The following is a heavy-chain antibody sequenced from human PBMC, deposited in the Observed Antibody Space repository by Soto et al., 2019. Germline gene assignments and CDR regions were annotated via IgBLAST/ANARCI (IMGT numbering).Heavy chain of an antibody. CDR1: GFTVSSNY. CDR2: IYSGGST. J-gene: IGHJ6*02. D-gene: IGHD6-19*01. V-gene: IGHV3-53*01. CDR3: ATKGYSSGGRDV. Sequence: EVQLVESGGGLIQPGGSLILSCAASGFTVSSNYMSWVRQAPGKGLEWVSVIYSGGSTYYADSVKGRFTISRDNSKNTLYLQMNSLTAEDTAVHYCATKGYSSGGRDVWGQGTTVTVSS.